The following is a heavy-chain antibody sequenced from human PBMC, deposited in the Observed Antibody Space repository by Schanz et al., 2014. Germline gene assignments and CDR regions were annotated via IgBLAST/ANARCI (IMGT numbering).Heavy chain of an antibody. V-gene: IGHV1-46*03. Sequence: QVQVVQSGAEVKKPGASVKVSCKASGYTFTNYGVTWVRQAPGQGLEWMGIVNPSVRGTHFAREFQGRVTMTRDTSTSTVYMELSSLRSEDTAVYYCAGAFDSSGYYFDYWGQGTLVTVSS. D-gene: IGHD3-22*01. J-gene: IGHJ4*02. CDR3: AGAFDSSGYYFDY. CDR1: GYTFTNYG. CDR2: VNPSVRGT.